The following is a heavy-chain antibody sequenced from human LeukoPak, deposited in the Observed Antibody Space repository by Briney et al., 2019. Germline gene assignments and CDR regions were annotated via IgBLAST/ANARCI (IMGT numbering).Heavy chain of an antibody. Sequence: SETLSLTCTVSGGSISSYYWSWIRQPPGKGLGWIGYIYYSGSTNYNPSLKSRVTISVDTSKNQFSLKLSSVTAADTAVYYCARGLSYGGPFDYWGQGTLVTVSS. CDR1: GGSISSYY. CDR2: IYYSGST. D-gene: IGHD5-18*01. V-gene: IGHV4-59*01. J-gene: IGHJ4*02. CDR3: ARGLSYGGPFDY.